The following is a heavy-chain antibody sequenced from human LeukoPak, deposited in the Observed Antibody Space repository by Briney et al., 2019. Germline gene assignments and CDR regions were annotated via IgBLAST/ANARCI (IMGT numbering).Heavy chain of an antibody. CDR1: GGTFSSYA. D-gene: IGHD1-26*01. CDR3: ARGYALYSGRYIDFDY. J-gene: IGHJ4*02. V-gene: IGHV1-69*04. Sequence: SVKVSCKASGGTFSSYAISWVRQAPGQGLEWMGRIIPILGIANYAQKFQGRVTITADKSTSTAYMELSSLRSDDTAVYYCARGYALYSGRYIDFDYWGQGTLVTVSS. CDR2: IIPILGIA.